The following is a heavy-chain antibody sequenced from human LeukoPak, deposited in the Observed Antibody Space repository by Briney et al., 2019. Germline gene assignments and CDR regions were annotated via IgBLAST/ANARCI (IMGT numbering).Heavy chain of an antibody. J-gene: IGHJ6*02. D-gene: IGHD2-2*01. CDR2: IYYSGST. V-gene: IGHV4-59*12. Sequence: PSETLSLTCTVSGGSISSYYWSWIRQPPGKGLEWIGYIYYSGSTNYNPSLKSRVTISVDTSKNQFSLKLSSVTAADTAVYYCARGQPHLRRMDVWGQGTTVTVSS. CDR3: ARGQPHLRRMDV. CDR1: GGSISSYY.